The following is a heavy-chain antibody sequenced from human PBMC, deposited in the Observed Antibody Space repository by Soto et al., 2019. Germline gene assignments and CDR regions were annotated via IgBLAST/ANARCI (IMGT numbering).Heavy chain of an antibody. V-gene: IGHV3-13*01. Sequence: GGSLRLSCAASGFTFKNNDMHWVRQETGKGLEWVASIGSAGDTYYLGSVRGRFTISRENAQNSVYLQMNSLRAGDTAVYYCARDRSVAGTGELDFWGQGTLVTVSS. CDR1: GFTFKNND. D-gene: IGHD6-19*01. CDR3: ARDRSVAGTGELDF. J-gene: IGHJ4*02. CDR2: IGSAGDT.